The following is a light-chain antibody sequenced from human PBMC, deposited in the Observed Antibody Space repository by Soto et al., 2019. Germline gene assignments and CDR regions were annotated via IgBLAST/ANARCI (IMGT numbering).Light chain of an antibody. Sequence: QSVLTQPASVSESPGQSITIPCTGTSSDVGSYNLVSWYQQHPGKAPKFLIYEGSKRPSGVSSRFSGSTSGYTASLTISGLQAEDEAHYYCCSYASSTTLVFGGGTKVTVL. V-gene: IGLV2-23*01. CDR2: EGS. CDR1: SSDVGSYNL. CDR3: CSYASSTTLV. J-gene: IGLJ2*01.